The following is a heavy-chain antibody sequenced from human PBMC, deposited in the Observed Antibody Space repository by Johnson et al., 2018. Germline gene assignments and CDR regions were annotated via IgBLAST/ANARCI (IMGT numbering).Heavy chain of an antibody. CDR3: AKDNGVIKTKDAFDV. D-gene: IGHD3-10*01. J-gene: IGHJ3*01. CDR2: FGTAGDT. CDR1: GFIFSSYD. Sequence: VQLVESGGGLVQPGGSLRLSCAASGFIFSSYDMHWVRQATGKGLEWVSTFGTAGDTYYPGSVKGRFTISREKAKNSLYLQMNSLRAEDTALYYCAKDNGVIKTKDAFDVLGQGTMVTVSS. V-gene: IGHV3-13*01.